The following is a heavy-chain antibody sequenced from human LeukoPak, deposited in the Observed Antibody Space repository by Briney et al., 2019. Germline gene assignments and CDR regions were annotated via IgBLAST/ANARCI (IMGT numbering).Heavy chain of an antibody. Sequence: GESLKISCKGSGYSFTSYWIGWVRQMPGKGLEWMGIIYPGDSDTRYSPSFQGQVTISADKSISTAYLQWSSLKASDTAMYYCARQIEGWFGELFYRGAFDIWGQGTMVTVSS. V-gene: IGHV5-51*01. D-gene: IGHD3-10*01. CDR3: ARQIEGWFGELFYRGAFDI. CDR1: GYSFTSYW. CDR2: IYPGDSDT. J-gene: IGHJ3*02.